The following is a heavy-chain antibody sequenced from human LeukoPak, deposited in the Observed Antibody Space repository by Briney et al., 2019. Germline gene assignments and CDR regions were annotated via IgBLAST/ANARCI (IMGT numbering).Heavy chain of an antibody. D-gene: IGHD5-18*01. V-gene: IGHV4-30-4*01. CDR2: IYYSGST. CDR1: GGSISSGDYY. Sequence: PSETLSLTCTVSGGSISSGDYYWSWIRQPPGKGLEWIGYIYYSGSTYYNPSLKSRVTISVDTSKNQFSLKLSSVTAADTAVYYCAGTDTAMVREDTYWGQGTLVTVSS. CDR3: AGTDTAMVREDTY. J-gene: IGHJ4*02.